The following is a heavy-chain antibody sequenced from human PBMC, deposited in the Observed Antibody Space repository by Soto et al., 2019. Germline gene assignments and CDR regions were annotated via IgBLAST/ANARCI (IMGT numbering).Heavy chain of an antibody. J-gene: IGHJ4*02. Sequence: PSETLSLTCTVSGDSISSGGYYWSWIRQHPGKGLEWIGYIYYSGSTYYNPSLKSRVTISVDTSKNQFSLKLSSVTAADTAVYYCARDSVLRSAFDYWGQGTLVTVSS. CDR1: GDSISSGGYY. CDR3: ARDSVLRSAFDY. V-gene: IGHV4-31*03. CDR2: IYYSGST. D-gene: IGHD3-3*01.